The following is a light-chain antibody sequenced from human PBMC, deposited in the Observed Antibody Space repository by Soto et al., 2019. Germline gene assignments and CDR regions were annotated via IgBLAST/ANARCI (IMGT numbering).Light chain of an antibody. J-gene: IGLJ2*01. V-gene: IGLV2-14*03. Sequence: QSALTQPASVSGSPGQSITIFCTGTISDIGGFNFVSWYQQHPGKVPKLLIYDVTYRPSGVSDRFSGSKSGNTASLTITGLQAEDEADYYCNSFRGGDTELVFGGGTKVTVL. CDR1: ISDIGGFNF. CDR2: DVT. CDR3: NSFRGGDTELV.